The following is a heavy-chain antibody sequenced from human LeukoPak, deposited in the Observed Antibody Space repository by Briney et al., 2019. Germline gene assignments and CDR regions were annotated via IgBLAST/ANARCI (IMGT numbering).Heavy chain of an antibody. J-gene: IGHJ4*02. CDR2: ISSSGSYI. V-gene: IGHV3-21*04. Sequence: PGGSLRLSCAASRFTFSSYSMNWVRQAPGKGLEWVSSISSSGSYIYYADSVKGRFTISRDNSKNTLYLQMNSLRAEDTAVYYCAKRGAYSPPYWGQGTLVTVSS. D-gene: IGHD5-18*01. CDR3: AKRGAYSPPY. CDR1: RFTFSSYS.